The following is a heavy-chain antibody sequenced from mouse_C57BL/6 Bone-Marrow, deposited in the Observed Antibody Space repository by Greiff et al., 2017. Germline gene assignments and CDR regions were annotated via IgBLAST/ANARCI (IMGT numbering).Heavy chain of an antibody. CDR2: IDPETGGT. CDR3: TKSIYYDYDAWFAY. Sequence: QVQLQQSGAELVRPGASVTLSCKASGYTITDYEMPWVKQTPVHGLEWIGAIDPETGGTAYTPKFKGKDILTADKSSSTAYMELRSLTFEDYAIYYCTKSIYYDYDAWFAYWGQGTLVTVSA. V-gene: IGHV1-15*01. D-gene: IGHD2-4*01. CDR1: GYTITDYE. J-gene: IGHJ3*01.